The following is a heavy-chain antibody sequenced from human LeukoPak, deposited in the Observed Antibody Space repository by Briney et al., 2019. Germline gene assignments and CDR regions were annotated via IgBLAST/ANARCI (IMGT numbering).Heavy chain of an antibody. Sequence: GGSLRLSCAVSGFTFSSYSMNWVRQAPGKGLEWVSYISSSSSTIYYADSVKGRFTISRDNAKNSLYLQMNSLRAEDTAVYYCARAIAVAGYAPFDYWGQGTLVTVSS. D-gene: IGHD6-19*01. J-gene: IGHJ4*02. CDR2: ISSSSSTI. V-gene: IGHV3-48*01. CDR3: ARAIAVAGYAPFDY. CDR1: GFTFSSYS.